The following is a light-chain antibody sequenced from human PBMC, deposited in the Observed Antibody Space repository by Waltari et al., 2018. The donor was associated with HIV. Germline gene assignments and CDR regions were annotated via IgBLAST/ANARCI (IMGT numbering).Light chain of an antibody. CDR3: QAWDSGTWV. CDR1: KLGDNY. J-gene: IGLJ3*02. CDR2: QDS. Sequence: SYELTQPPSVSVSPGQTASIHCSGDKLGDNYACWYQQKPGQSPVLVIYQDSKRPSGIPERFSGSNSGNTATLTIRGTQAMDEADYYCQAWDSGTWVFGGGTKLTVL. V-gene: IGLV3-1*01.